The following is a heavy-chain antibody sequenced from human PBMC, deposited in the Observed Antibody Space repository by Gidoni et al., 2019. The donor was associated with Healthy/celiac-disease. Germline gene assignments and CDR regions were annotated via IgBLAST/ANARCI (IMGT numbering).Heavy chain of an antibody. Sequence: QVQLVQSGAEVKKPGSSVKVSCKASGGTFSSYAISWVRQAPGQGLEWLGGIIPIFGTANYAQKFQGRVTITADESTSTAYMELSSLRSEDTAVYYCAREGTYYYDSSGYYYGGMDVWGKGTTVTVSS. CDR3: AREGTYYYDSSGYYYGGMDV. CDR2: IIPIFGTA. V-gene: IGHV1-69*01. J-gene: IGHJ6*03. D-gene: IGHD3-22*01. CDR1: GGTFSSYA.